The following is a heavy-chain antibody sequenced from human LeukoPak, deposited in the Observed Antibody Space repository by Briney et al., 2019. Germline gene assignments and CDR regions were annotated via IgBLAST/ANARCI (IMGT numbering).Heavy chain of an antibody. V-gene: IGHV1-2*06. CDR3: ARDIGAGAWGDFDY. CDR2: INPNSGGT. D-gene: IGHD1-26*01. CDR1: GYTFTGYY. Sequence: ASVKVSRKASGYTFTGYYMHWVRQAPGQGLEWMGRINPNSGGTNYAQKFQGRVTMTRDTSISTAYMELSRLRSDDTAVYYCARDIGAGAWGDFDYWGQGTLVTVSS. J-gene: IGHJ4*02.